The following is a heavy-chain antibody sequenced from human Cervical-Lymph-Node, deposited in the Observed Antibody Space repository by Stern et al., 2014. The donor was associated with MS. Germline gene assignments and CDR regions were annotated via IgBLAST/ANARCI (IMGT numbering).Heavy chain of an antibody. D-gene: IGHD6-19*01. CDR2: IWYDGSNK. CDR1: GFTFSSYG. J-gene: IGHJ4*02. CDR3: ATEKHSSGWNFDY. Sequence: VQLVESGGGVVQPGRSLRLSCAASGFTFSSYGMHWVRQAPGKGLEWVAVIWYDGSNKCYADSVKGRFTISRDNSKNTLYLQMNSLRAEDTAVYYCATEKHSSGWNFDYWGQGTLVTVSS. V-gene: IGHV3-33*01.